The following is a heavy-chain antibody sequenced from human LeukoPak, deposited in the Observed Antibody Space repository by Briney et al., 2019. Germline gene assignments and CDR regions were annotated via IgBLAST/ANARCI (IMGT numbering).Heavy chain of an antibody. CDR1: GYTFTSYY. CDR2: INPNSGGT. J-gene: IGHJ5*02. D-gene: IGHD3-10*01. V-gene: IGHV1-2*02. CDR3: ARDRKYYGSGINWFDP. Sequence: EASVKVSCKASGYTFTSYYMHWVRQAPGQGLEWMGWINPNSGGTNYAQKFQGRVTMTRDTSISTAYMELSRLRSDDTAVYYCARDRKYYGSGINWFDPWGQGTLVTVSS.